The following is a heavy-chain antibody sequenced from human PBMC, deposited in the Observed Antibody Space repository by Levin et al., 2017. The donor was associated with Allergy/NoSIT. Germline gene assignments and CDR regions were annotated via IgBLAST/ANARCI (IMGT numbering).Heavy chain of an antibody. CDR3: ARSPADSGWPFDY. D-gene: IGHD6-19*01. Sequence: GESLKISCAASGFTFSSYGMHWVRQAPGKGLEWVAVIWYDGSNKYYADSVKGRFTISRDNSKNTLYLQMNSLRAEDTAVYYCARSPADSGWPFDYWGQGTLVTVSS. J-gene: IGHJ4*02. V-gene: IGHV3-33*01. CDR1: GFTFSSYG. CDR2: IWYDGSNK.